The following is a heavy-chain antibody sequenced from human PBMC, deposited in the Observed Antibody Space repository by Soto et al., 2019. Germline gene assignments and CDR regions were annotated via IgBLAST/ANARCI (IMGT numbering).Heavy chain of an antibody. V-gene: IGHV4-38-2*01. CDR1: ESSLNSNYY. D-gene: IGHD4-17*01. CDR2: IHHSGTT. J-gene: IGHJ4*02. CDR3: ARGLYGGNFDY. Sequence: SETLSLTCGVYESSLNSNYYLLWIRQPPGKGLEWIGAIHHSGTTYYTPSLKSRVTISMDTSKNHFSLRLTSVTAEDTAIYYCARGLYGGNFDYWGQGTPVTVSS.